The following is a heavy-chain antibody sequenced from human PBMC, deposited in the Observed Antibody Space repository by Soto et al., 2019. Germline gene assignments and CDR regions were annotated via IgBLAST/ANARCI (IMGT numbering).Heavy chain of an antibody. CDR2: INAGNGNT. CDR3: ARDQIRLEYYDILTGKNWFDP. D-gene: IGHD3-9*01. CDR1: GYTFTSYA. Sequence: ASVKVSCKASGYTFTSYAMHWVRQAPGQRLEWMGWINAGNGNTKYSQKFQGRVTITRDTSASTAYMELSSLRSEDTAVYYCARDQIRLEYYDILTGKNWFDPWGRGTLVTVSS. V-gene: IGHV1-3*01. J-gene: IGHJ5*02.